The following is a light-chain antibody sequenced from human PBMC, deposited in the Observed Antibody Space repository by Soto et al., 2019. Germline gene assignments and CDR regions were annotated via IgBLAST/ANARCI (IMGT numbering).Light chain of an antibody. V-gene: IGKV3-15*01. CDR1: QSVSSIY. CDR3: QQYNNWART. CDR2: GGS. Sequence: EIVLTPSPGSLCLSPGERAPLSCRASQSVSSIYLAWYQQKPGQAPRLLIYGGSSRATGIPARFSGSGSGTEFTLTISSLQSADFAVYFCQQYNNWARTFGQGTKVDIK. J-gene: IGKJ1*01.